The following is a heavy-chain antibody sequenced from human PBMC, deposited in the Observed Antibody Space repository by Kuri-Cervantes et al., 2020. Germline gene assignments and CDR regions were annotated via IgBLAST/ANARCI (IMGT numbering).Heavy chain of an antibody. CDR3: ARSYYDILDGFVNNPIDY. Sequence: GSVKVSCKPSGYTFTSYGISWVRQAPGQGRKWMGRINPSGGSTSYTLKFQDRVTISRDTSPTTAYMELSSLRSADTAVYYCARSYYDILDGFVNNPIDYWGQGTLVTVSS. D-gene: IGHD3-9*01. V-gene: IGHV1-46*01. J-gene: IGHJ4*02. CDR2: INPSGGST. CDR1: GYTFTSYG.